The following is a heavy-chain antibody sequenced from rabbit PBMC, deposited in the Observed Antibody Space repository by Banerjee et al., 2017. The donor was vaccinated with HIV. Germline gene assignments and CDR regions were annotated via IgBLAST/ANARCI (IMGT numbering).Heavy chain of an antibody. CDR1: GSDGSSRG. D-gene: IGHD6-1*01. CDR3: AIYAVYGYLSL. J-gene: IGHJ4*01. Sequence: QKHEVESGGGLVTRGGAPKLACKASGSDGSSRGKSGVRQAPGKGLEWISNIYPDYDSTDYASWVNGRFTISFDNAQNTVFLQMTSLTAADTATYFWAIYAVYGYLSLWGPGTLVTVS. V-gene: IGHV1S47*01. CDR2: IYPDYDST.